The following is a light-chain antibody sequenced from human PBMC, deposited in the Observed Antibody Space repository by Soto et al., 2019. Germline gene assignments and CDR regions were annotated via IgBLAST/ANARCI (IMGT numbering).Light chain of an antibody. CDR1: QTISSY. J-gene: IGKJ2*01. V-gene: IGKV1-39*01. CDR3: QQSHSIPYT. Sequence: DIQMTQSPSSLSASVGDRVTITCRASQTISSYLNWYQQKPGKAPKLLIYAASSLQSGVPSRFSGSGSGTAFTLTISTLQPEDFATYYCQQSHSIPYTFGQGTKLEIK. CDR2: AAS.